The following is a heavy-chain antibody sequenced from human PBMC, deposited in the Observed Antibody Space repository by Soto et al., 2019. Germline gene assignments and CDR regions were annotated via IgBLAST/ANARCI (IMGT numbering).Heavy chain of an antibody. Sequence: SGTLSLPCIVSGGSISSRIHYWGWIRQPPGKGLEWIGSVYYSGRTDYNPSLKSRVTISVDTSKNRFSLNLSSVTAADTAVYYCAREDTAMDYYFDYWGQGTLVAVS. CDR2: VYYSGRT. CDR3: AREDTAMDYYFDY. J-gene: IGHJ4*02. CDR1: GGSISSRIHY. D-gene: IGHD5-18*01. V-gene: IGHV4-39*02.